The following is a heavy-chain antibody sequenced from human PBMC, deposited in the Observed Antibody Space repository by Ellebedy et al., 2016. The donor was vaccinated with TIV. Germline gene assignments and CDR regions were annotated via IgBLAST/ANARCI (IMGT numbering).Heavy chain of an antibody. D-gene: IGHD3-10*01. CDR1: GFIFNSHG. CDR2: ISSHGMTT. J-gene: IGHJ5*02. Sequence: PGGSLRLSCAASGFIFNSHGMHWVRQAPGKGLEWVAVISSHGMTTYYADSVKGRFTISRENAKNSLFLQMNSLRDGDTAVYYCARGRYGPWGQGTLVTVSS. CDR3: ARGRYGP. V-gene: IGHV3-30*03.